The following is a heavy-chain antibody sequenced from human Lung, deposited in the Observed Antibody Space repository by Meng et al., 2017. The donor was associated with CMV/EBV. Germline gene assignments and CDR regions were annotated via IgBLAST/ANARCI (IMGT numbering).Heavy chain of an antibody. V-gene: IGHV4-4*02. CDR3: ARVVTALWGYYFDY. CDR2: IYHSGST. J-gene: IGHJ4*02. D-gene: IGHD2-21*02. Sequence: VARQAPGPGLVTPSGTLALTWAVSGGSSRSSNWWSWVRQPPGKGLEWIGEIYHSGSTNYNPSLKSRVTISVDKSKNQFSLKLSSVTAADTAVYYCARVVTALWGYYFDYWGQGTLVTVSS. CDR1: GGSSRSSNW.